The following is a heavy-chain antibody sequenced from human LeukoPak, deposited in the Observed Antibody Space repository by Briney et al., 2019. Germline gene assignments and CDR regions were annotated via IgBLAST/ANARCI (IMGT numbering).Heavy chain of an antibody. CDR1: GESVGGYY. CDR3: ATGGAYTSGRYNI. D-gene: IGHD6-19*01. CDR2: IFSTGGT. J-gene: IGHJ4*02. Sequence: SQTLSPTCPVNGESVGGYYWTWIRQPPGGRLQWIGFIFSTGGTNYNPSLKSRVAISTDTSKNQVSLRVTSVTAADSAVYYCATGGAYTSGRYNIWGQGTLVSVSS. V-gene: IGHV4-4*09.